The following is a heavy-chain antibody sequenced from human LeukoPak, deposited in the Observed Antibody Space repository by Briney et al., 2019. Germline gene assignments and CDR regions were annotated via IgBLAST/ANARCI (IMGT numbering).Heavy chain of an antibody. D-gene: IGHD2-8*01. CDR1: GYSFTSYW. CDR3: AGPRGYCTNGVCYDAFDI. V-gene: IGHV5-51*01. Sequence: GESLKISCKGSGYSFTSYWISWVRQMPGKGLEWMGIIYPGDSDTRYSPSFQGQVTISADKSISTAYLQWSSLKASDTAMYYCAGPRGYCTNGVCYDAFDIWGQGTMVTVSS. CDR2: IYPGDSDT. J-gene: IGHJ3*02.